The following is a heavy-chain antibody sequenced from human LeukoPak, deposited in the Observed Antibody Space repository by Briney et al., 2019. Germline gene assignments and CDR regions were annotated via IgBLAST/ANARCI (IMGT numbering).Heavy chain of an antibody. CDR3: ARRLGSGSPYPFDY. CDR2: IYTSGST. J-gene: IGHJ4*02. V-gene: IGHV4-61*02. CDR1: GGSISSGSYY. Sequence: PSETLSLTCTVSGGSISSGSYYWSWIRQPAGKGLEWIGRIYTSGSTNYNPSLKSRVTISVDTSKNQFSLKLSSVTAADTAVYYCARRLGSGSPYPFDYWGQGTLVTVSS. D-gene: IGHD3-10*01.